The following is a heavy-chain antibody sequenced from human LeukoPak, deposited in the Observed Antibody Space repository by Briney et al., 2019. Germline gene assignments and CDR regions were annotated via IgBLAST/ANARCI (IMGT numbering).Heavy chain of an antibody. V-gene: IGHV3-30*04. D-gene: IGHD3-10*01. CDR2: ISYDGSNK. Sequence: PGRSLRLSCAASGFTFSSYAMHWVRQAPGKGLEWVAVISYDGSNKYYADSVKGRFTISRDNSKNTLYLQMNSLRAEGTAVYYCADRGVISLDGDYWGQGTLVTVSS. CDR1: GFTFSSYA. CDR3: ADRGVISLDGDY. J-gene: IGHJ4*02.